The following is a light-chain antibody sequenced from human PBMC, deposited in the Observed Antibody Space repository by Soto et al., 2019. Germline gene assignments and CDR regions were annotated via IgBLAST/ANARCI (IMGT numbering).Light chain of an antibody. CDR3: QQYGSPIT. Sequence: ELVLTQSPGTLSLSPGERATLSCRASQSVSSSYLAGYQQKPGQAPRLLIYVASSRATGIPDSFSGSVSGTDFALNISRLEPEEYAVAYFQQYGSPITVGGVTKVVI. CDR2: VAS. CDR1: QSVSSSY. J-gene: IGKJ4*01. V-gene: IGKV3-20*01.